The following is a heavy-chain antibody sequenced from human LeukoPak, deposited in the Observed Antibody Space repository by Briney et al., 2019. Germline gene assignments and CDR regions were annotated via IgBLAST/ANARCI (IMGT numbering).Heavy chain of an antibody. CDR3: ARGPYSSNWYVDF. CDR1: GFTFRSYI. D-gene: IGHD6-13*01. V-gene: IGHV3-48*04. J-gene: IGHJ4*02. CDR2: ISRTGNSI. Sequence: GGSLRLSCAASGFTFRSYIMNRDPLAPGKGLEWISYISRTGNSIYYADSVKGRFTISRDSAKNSLYLQMNSLRAEDTAVYYCARGPYSSNWYVDFWGQGTLVTVAS.